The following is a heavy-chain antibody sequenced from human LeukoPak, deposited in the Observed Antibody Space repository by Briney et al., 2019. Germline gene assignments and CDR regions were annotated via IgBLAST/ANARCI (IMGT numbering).Heavy chain of an antibody. D-gene: IGHD6-13*01. V-gene: IGHV4-59*01. CDR1: GGSISSYY. CDR2: IYYSGCI. CDR3: ARRWAAAGPGYNWFDL. Sequence: SETLSLTCTVSGGSISSYYWSWIRQPPGKGLEWIGSIYYSGCIFYNPSLKSRVTISVDTSKNQFSLKLSSVTAADTAVYYCARRWAAAGPGYNWFDLWGQGTLVTVSS. J-gene: IGHJ5*02.